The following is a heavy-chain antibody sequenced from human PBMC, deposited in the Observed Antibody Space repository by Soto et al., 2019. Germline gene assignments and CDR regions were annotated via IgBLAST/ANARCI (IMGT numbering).Heavy chain of an antibody. Sequence: QVQLVQSGAEVKKPGASVKVSCKASGYTFTGYYMHWVRQAPGQGLEWMGWINPNSGGTNYAQKFQGWATMTRDTSISTAYMELSRLRSDDTAVYYCARGGRIAARPDYYYYYMDVWGKGTTVTVSS. J-gene: IGHJ6*03. CDR1: GYTFTGYY. CDR3: ARGGRIAARPDYYYYYMDV. CDR2: INPNSGGT. V-gene: IGHV1-2*04. D-gene: IGHD6-6*01.